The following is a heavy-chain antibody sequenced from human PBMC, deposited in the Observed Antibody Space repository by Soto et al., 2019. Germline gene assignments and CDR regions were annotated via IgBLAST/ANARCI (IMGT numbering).Heavy chain of an antibody. D-gene: IGHD3-22*01. CDR1: GFTVSSNY. CDR3: ARDYYDSSGYYYFWS. CDR2: IYSGSSK. Sequence: GGSLRLSCAASGFTVSSNYMSWVRQAPGKGLEWVSVIYSGSSKYYADTVKGRFTISRDNSKNTLHLHMNSLIAADMSVYYCARDYYDSSGYYYFWSWGQGTLVTVSS. V-gene: IGHV3-66*01. J-gene: IGHJ4*02.